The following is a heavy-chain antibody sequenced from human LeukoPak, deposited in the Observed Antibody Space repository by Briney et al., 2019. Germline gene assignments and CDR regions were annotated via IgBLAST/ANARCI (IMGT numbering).Heavy chain of an antibody. CDR3: ARVMRSGSSLDY. CDR2: ISYDGNNK. J-gene: IGHJ4*02. V-gene: IGHV3-30*03. CDR1: GFTFSSYG. Sequence: GRSLRLSCEASGFTFSSYGMHWVRQAPGKGLEWVAVISYDGNNKYYADSVKGRFTISRDNAKNSLFLQMNSLRAEDTAVYYSARVMRSGSSLDYRGQGTVVTVSS. D-gene: IGHD1-26*01.